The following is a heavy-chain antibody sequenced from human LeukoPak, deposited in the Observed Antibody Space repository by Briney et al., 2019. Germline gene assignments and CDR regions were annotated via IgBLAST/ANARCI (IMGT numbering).Heavy chain of an antibody. CDR2: IIPIFGTA. CDR3: AGSATAMEYYFDY. CDR1: GGTFSSYA. D-gene: IGHD5-18*01. J-gene: IGHJ4*02. V-gene: IGHV1-69*06. Sequence: SVKVSCKASGGTFSSYAISWVRQAPGQGLEWMGGIIPIFGTANYAQKFQGRVTITADKSTSTAYMELSSLRSEDTAVYYCAGSATAMEYYFDYWGQGTLVTVSS.